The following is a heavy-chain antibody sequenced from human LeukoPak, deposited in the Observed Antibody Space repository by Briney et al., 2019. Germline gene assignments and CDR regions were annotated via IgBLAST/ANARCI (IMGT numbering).Heavy chain of an antibody. J-gene: IGHJ5*02. D-gene: IGHD3-10*01. CDR2: INHSGST. CDR1: GGSFSGSY. Sequence: PSETLSLTCAVHGGSFSGSYWSWIRQPPGKGLEWIGEINHSGSTNYNPSLKSRVTISVDTSKNQFSLKLSSVTAADTAVYYCARGRGIITMVRGVMRWFDPWGQGTLVTVSS. CDR3: ARGRGIITMVRGVMRWFDP. V-gene: IGHV4-34*01.